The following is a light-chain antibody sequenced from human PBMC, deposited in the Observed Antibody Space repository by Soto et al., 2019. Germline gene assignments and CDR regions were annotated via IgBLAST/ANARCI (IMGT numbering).Light chain of an antibody. CDR1: QSGRNN. J-gene: IGKJ1*01. Sequence: EIVMTQSPATLSVSPGERATLSCRASQSGRNNLAWYQQKPGQAPRLLIYGASTRATGIPARFSGSGSGTEFTLTISSLYSEDFAVYYCQQYNNWPPWTFGQGTKVEIK. CDR2: GAS. CDR3: QQYNNWPPWT. V-gene: IGKV3-15*01.